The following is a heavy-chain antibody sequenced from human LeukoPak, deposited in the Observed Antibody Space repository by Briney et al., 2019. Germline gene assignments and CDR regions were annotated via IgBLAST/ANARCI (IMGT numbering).Heavy chain of an antibody. CDR3: AKSTPYYYYMDV. CDR2: IWYGGSNK. J-gene: IGHJ6*03. Sequence: GGSLRLSYAASGFTFGTYTMNWVRRAPGKGLEWVAVIWYGGSNKYYADSVKGRFTISRDNSKNTLYLQMNSLRAEDTAVYYCAKSTPYYYYMDVWGKGTTVTVSS. D-gene: IGHD2-2*01. V-gene: IGHV3-30*02. CDR1: GFTFGTYT.